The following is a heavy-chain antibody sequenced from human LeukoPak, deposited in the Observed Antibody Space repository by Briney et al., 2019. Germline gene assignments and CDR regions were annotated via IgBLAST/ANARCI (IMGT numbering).Heavy chain of an antibody. D-gene: IGHD6-19*01. CDR2: ISYDGSNK. Sequence: PGGSLRLSCAASGFTFSSYGMHWVSQAPGKGLEWVAVISYDGSNKYYADSVKGRFTISRDNSKNTLYLQMNSLRAEDTAVYYCAKDAVAGQYYFDYWGQGTLVTVSS. CDR3: AKDAVAGQYYFDY. CDR1: GFTFSSYG. J-gene: IGHJ4*02. V-gene: IGHV3-30*18.